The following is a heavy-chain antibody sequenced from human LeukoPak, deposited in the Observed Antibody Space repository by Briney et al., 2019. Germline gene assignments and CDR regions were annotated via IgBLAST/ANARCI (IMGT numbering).Heavy chain of an antibody. J-gene: IGHJ4*02. CDR1: GSRFNTYW. CDR3: ASAQYSSGSVYYFDY. D-gene: IGHD6-19*01. CDR2: IYPADSDT. V-gene: IGHV5-51*01. Sequence: GGSLEISWQGSGSRFNTYWIGWVRPMPGKGLELMGIIYPADSDTRYSPSFQGQVTISADKSISTAYLQWDTLRASDTAMYYCASAQYSSGSVYYFDYWGQGTLVTVSS.